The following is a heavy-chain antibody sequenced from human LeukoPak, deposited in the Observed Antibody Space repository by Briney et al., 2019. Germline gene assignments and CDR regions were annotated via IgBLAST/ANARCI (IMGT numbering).Heavy chain of an antibody. Sequence: GESLKISCKGSGYSFTSYWIGWVRKMPGKGLEWMGLIYPGDSDTRYSPSFQAQVTISADKSVNTAHLQWTNLKASDTAMYYCARKSSPPGTYLADDAFDVWGQGTMVTVSS. D-gene: IGHD1-14*01. J-gene: IGHJ3*01. CDR2: IYPGDSDT. V-gene: IGHV5-51*01. CDR1: GYSFTSYW. CDR3: ARKSSPPGTYLADDAFDV.